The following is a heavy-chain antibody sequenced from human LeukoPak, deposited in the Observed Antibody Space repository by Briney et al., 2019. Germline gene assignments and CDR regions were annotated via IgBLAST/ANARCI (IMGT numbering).Heavy chain of an antibody. V-gene: IGHV3-7*01. CDR3: ARVRWELLQGGAFDI. Sequence: GGSLRLSCAASGFTFSNAWMSWVRQAPGKGLEWVANIKQDGSEKYYVDSVKGRFTISRDNAKNSLYLQMNSLRAEDTAVYYCARVRWELLQGGAFDIWGQGTMVTVSS. CDR1: GFTFSNAW. D-gene: IGHD1-26*01. CDR2: IKQDGSEK. J-gene: IGHJ3*02.